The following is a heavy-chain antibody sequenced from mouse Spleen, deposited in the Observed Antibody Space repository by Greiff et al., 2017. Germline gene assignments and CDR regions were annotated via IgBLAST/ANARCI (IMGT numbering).Heavy chain of an antibody. CDR2: INPNNGGT. Sequence: VQLQQPGAELVKPGASVKVSCKASGYTFTDYNMDWVKQSHGKSLEWIGDINPNNGGTIYNQKFKGKATLTVDKSSSTAYMELRSLTSEDSAVYYCARDWYYFDYWGQGTTLTVSS. CDR1: GYTFTDYN. V-gene: IGHV1-18*01. D-gene: IGHD4-1*01. CDR3: ARDWYYFDY. J-gene: IGHJ2*01.